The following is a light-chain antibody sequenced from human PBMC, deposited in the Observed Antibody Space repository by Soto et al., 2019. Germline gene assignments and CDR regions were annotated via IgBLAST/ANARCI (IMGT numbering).Light chain of an antibody. V-gene: IGLV2-14*01. Sequence: QSALTQPASVSGSPGQSITISCTGTSSDVGAYNYVSWYQQHPGKAPKLMIYDVSSRPSGVSNHISGSKSGNTASLHLAGLQPEGEADYYCSSYTSYHTLLLFGGGTKRTLL. CDR1: SSDVGAYNY. J-gene: IGLJ2*01. CDR2: DVS. CDR3: SSYTSYHTLLL.